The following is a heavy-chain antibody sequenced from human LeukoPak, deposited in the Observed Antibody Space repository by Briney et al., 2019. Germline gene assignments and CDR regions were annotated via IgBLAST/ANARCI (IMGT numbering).Heavy chain of an antibody. CDR3: ARANIGYCSGGSCSSLDYFDY. D-gene: IGHD2-15*01. CDR2: MNPNSGNT. J-gene: IGHJ4*02. Sequence: ASVKVSCKASAYTFTSYDINWVRQATGQGLEWMGWMNPNSGNTGYAQKFQGRVTMTRNTSISTAYMELSSLRSEDTAVYYCARANIGYCSGGSCSSLDYFDYWGQGTLVTVSS. V-gene: IGHV1-8*01. CDR1: AYTFTSYD.